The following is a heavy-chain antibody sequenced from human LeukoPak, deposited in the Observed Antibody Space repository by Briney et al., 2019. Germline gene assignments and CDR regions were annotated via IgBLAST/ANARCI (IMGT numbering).Heavy chain of an antibody. CDR2: IKRDGSEK. CDR3: ARGYCSGGSCYGFDC. J-gene: IGHJ4*02. V-gene: IGHV3-7*01. D-gene: IGHD2-15*01. CDR1: GFTFSSYW. Sequence: GGSLRLSCAASGFTFSSYWMSWVRQAPGKGLEWVANIKRDGSEKYYVDSVKGRFTISRDNAKNSLYLQMNSLRAEDTAVYYCARGYCSGGSCYGFDCWGQGTLVTVSS.